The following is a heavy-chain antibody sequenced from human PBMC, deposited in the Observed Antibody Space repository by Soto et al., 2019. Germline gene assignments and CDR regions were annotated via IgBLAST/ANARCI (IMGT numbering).Heavy chain of an antibody. D-gene: IGHD4-17*01. CDR1: GYTFTSYD. J-gene: IGHJ5*02. CDR3: ARDTDYGDYYWFDP. V-gene: IGHV1-8*01. CDR2: MNPNSGNT. Sequence: QVQLVQSGAEVKKPGASVKVSCKASGYTFTSYDINWVRQATGQGLEWMGWMNPNSGNTGYAQKFQGRVTMTRNTSISTAYLELSSLRSEDTAVYYCARDTDYGDYYWFDPWGQGTLVTVSS.